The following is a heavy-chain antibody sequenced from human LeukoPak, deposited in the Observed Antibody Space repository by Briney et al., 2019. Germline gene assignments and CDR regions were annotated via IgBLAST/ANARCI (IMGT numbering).Heavy chain of an antibody. D-gene: IGHD3-10*01. J-gene: IGHJ4*02. Sequence: TLSLTCAVYGGSFSGYYWSWIRQPPGKALEWLARIDWDDDKYYSTSLKTRLTISKDTSKNQVVLTMTNMDPVDTATYYCARTPLYYYGSGSYYPDYWGQGTLVTVSS. CDR2: IDWDDDK. CDR1: GGSFSGYY. CDR3: ARTPLYYYGSGSYYPDY. V-gene: IGHV2-70*11.